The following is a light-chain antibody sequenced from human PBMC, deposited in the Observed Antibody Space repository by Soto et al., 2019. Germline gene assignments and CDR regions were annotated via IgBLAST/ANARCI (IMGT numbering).Light chain of an antibody. CDR2: ATS. CDR1: QSISRRD. Sequence: EIVLTQSPGTVSLSPGESATLSCRASQSISRRDLAWYQHRPGQSPRLLIYATSSRATGIPDRFTGGGAGTGITLTISRLEPEDSAVYYCQQYGSSPTFGGGTKVEIK. CDR3: QQYGSSPT. V-gene: IGKV3-20*01. J-gene: IGKJ4*01.